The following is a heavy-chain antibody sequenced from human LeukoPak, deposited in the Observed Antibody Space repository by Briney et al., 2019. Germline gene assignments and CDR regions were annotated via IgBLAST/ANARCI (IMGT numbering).Heavy chain of an antibody. V-gene: IGHV1-2*02. Sequence: ASVKVSCKASGYTFTGYYMHWVRQAPGQGLEWMGWINPNSGGTNYAQKFQGRVTMTRDTSISTAYMELSRLRSDDTAVYYCARGYGSWYYYYYMDVWGKGTTVTISS. CDR3: ARGYGSWYYYYYMDV. CDR2: INPNSGGT. CDR1: GYTFTGYY. J-gene: IGHJ6*03. D-gene: IGHD3-10*01.